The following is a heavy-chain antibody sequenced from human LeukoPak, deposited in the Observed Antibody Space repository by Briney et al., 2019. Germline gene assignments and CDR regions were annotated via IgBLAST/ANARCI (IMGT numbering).Heavy chain of an antibody. D-gene: IGHD2-15*01. V-gene: IGHV3-30*04. Sequence: GGSLRLSCAASGFTFRSYAMHWVRQAPGKGLEWVAVISYDGSNKYYADSVKGRFTISRDNAKNSLYLQMNSLRGEDTAVYYCARDGGAGTFDIWGQGTMVTVSS. CDR1: GFTFRSYA. CDR2: ISYDGSNK. CDR3: ARDGGAGTFDI. J-gene: IGHJ3*02.